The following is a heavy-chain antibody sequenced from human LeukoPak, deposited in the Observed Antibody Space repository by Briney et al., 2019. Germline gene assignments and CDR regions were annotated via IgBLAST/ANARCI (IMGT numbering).Heavy chain of an antibody. CDR1: GFTFSNAW. CDR2: IKRKTDGGAT. Sequence: GGALILSCTASGFTFSNAWMSWVRQAPGKGLEWVGRIKRKTDGGATDYAARVPGRVTISRDDSKNTLYVEMKRLKSEYTSVLYWSVGIRTIYLWGQGTLVTVSS. CDR3: SVGIRTIYL. V-gene: IGHV3-15*01. J-gene: IGHJ5*02. D-gene: IGHD3-3*02.